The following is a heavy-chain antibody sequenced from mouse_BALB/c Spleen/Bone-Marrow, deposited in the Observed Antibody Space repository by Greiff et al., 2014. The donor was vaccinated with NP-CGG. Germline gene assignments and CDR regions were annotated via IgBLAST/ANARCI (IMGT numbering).Heavy chain of an antibody. CDR1: GYSFTDYT. J-gene: IGHJ2*02. D-gene: IGHD1-1*02. V-gene: IGHV1-22*01. Sequence: VQLQQSGPELMKPGSSVKMSCKTSGYSFTDYTIHWVKQSHGKSLEWIGRFNPNNGGTNYNQKFKDKATLTVDKSSRTAYMEFRSLTFEDSAVYYCARAGWYDYWGRGTSLTVSS. CDR3: ARAGWYDY. CDR2: FNPNNGGT.